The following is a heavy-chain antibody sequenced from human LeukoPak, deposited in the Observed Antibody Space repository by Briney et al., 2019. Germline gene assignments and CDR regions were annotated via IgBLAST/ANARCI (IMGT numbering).Heavy chain of an antibody. CDR3: ARGAPHVVVSAAIHYYGMDV. D-gene: IGHD2-2*01. J-gene: IGHJ6*02. CDR2: ISSSSSYI. V-gene: IGHV3-21*01. CDR1: GFTFSSYS. Sequence: GGSLRLSCAASGFTFSSYSMNWVRQAPGKGLEWVSSISSSSSYIYYADSVKGRFTISRDNAKNSLYLQMNSLRAEDTAVYYCARGAPHVVVSAAIHYYGMDVWGQGTTVTVSS.